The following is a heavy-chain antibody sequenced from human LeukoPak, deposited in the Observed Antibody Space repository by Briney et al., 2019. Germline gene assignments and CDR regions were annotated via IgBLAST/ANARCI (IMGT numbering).Heavy chain of an antibody. CDR3: ARLTPPSDY. V-gene: IGHV4-59*01. CDR1: GGSISSYY. D-gene: IGHD3-9*01. J-gene: IGHJ4*02. CDR2: IYYSGST. Sequence: PSETLSLTCTVSGGSISSYYWSWIRQPPGKGLEWIGYIYYSGSTNYNPSLKSRVTISVDTSKNQFSLKLSSVTATDTAVYYCARLTPPSDYWGQGTLVTVFS.